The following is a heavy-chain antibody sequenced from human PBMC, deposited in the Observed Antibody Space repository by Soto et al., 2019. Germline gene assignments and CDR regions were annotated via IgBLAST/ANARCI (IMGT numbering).Heavy chain of an antibody. Sequence: EVQLVESGGGLVQPGGSLRLSCAAYGFTFSSYWMSWVRQAPGKGLEWVANIKQDGSEKYYVDSVKGRFTISRDNAKNSLYLQMNSLRAEDTAVYYCAREPLWSYYFDYWGQGTLVTVSS. CDR2: IKQDGSEK. CDR1: GFTFSSYW. V-gene: IGHV3-7*03. CDR3: AREPLWSYYFDY. J-gene: IGHJ4*02. D-gene: IGHD3-10*01.